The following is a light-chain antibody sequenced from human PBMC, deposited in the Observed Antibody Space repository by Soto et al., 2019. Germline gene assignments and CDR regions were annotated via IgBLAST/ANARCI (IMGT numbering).Light chain of an antibody. CDR2: DAS. CDR1: QSVSTY. J-gene: IGKJ1*01. Sequence: EIVLTQSPATLSLSPGERATLSCRASQSVSTYLAWYQQKHGQAPRLLIYDASKRATVIPVSFSCSGSGTDFTLILTRLEPENFGVHYRLQRSHLPPTGTFVQGTKVDI. V-gene: IGKV3-11*01. CDR3: LQRSHLPPTGT.